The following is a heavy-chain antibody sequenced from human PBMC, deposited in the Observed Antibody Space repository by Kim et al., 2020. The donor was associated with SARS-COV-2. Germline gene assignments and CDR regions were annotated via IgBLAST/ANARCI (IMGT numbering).Heavy chain of an antibody. CDR1: GGSISSYY. Sequence: SETLSLTCTVSGGSISSYYWSWIRQPPGKGLEWIGYIYYSGSTNYNPSLKSRVTISVDTSKNQFSLKLSSVTAADTAVYYCASGHYDILTGYKPGYYYYGMDVWGQGTTVTVSS. V-gene: IGHV4-59*08. CDR3: ASGHYDILTGYKPGYYYYGMDV. J-gene: IGHJ6*02. D-gene: IGHD3-9*01. CDR2: IYYSGST.